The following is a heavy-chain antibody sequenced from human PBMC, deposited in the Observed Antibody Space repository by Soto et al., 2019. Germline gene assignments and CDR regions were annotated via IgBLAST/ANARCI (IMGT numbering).Heavy chain of an antibody. V-gene: IGHV2-5*02. CDR1: GFSLTTSGVG. D-gene: IGHD3-10*01. J-gene: IGHJ4*02. CDR2: IYWDDDK. CDR3: AHHPYYGLGSYSFHY. Sequence: QITLKESGPTLVRPTQTLTLTCTFSGFSLTTSGVGVGWIRQPPGKALERLAVIYWDDDKRYSSSLKSRLTITKDTSKDQVVLTMTNMDPVDTATYYCAHHPYYGLGSYSFHYWGQVTLVTVSS.